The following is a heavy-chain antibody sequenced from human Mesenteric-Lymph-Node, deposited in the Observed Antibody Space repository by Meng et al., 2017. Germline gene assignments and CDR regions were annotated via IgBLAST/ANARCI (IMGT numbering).Heavy chain of an antibody. Sequence: ASVKVSCKASGYTFTSYGISWVRQAPGQGLEWMGWISAYNGNTNYAQKLQGRVTMTTDTSTSTAYMELRSLRSDDTAVYYCARSSAVASYYYYGMDVWGQGTTVTVS. V-gene: IGHV1-18*01. CDR2: ISAYNGNT. CDR1: GYTFTSYG. J-gene: IGHJ6*02. D-gene: IGHD6-19*01. CDR3: ARSSAVASYYYYGMDV.